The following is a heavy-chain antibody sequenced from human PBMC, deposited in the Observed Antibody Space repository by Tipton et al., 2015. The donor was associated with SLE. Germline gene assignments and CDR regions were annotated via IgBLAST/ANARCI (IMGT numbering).Heavy chain of an antibody. J-gene: IGHJ4*02. CDR2: IDYSGST. CDR3: ARGNGYNYY. D-gene: IGHD5-24*01. V-gene: IGHV4-59*08. Sequence: LRLSCTVSGGSISGYYWSWLRQPPGKGLEWIGYIDYSGSTNYNPSLKSRVTISIDTSKNQFFLKLNSVTAADTAVYYCARGNGYNYYWGQGTLVTVSS. CDR1: GGSISGYY.